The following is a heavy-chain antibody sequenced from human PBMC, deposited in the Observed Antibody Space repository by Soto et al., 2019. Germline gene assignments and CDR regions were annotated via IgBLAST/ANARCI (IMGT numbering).Heavy chain of an antibody. CDR3: AKDFQFGGSGTGYFDN. CDR1: GFTFRTNP. J-gene: IGHJ4*02. Sequence: EVQLVESGGGLIQPGGSLRLSCAASGFTFRTNPMSWVRQAPGKGLEWVSGVSDSGAKTYYADSVKGRFTVSRDNSKNTLYLEMKSLRAEDTAVYYCAKDFQFGGSGTGYFDNWGQGTLVTVSS. V-gene: IGHV3-23*04. D-gene: IGHD3-10*01. CDR2: VSDSGAKT.